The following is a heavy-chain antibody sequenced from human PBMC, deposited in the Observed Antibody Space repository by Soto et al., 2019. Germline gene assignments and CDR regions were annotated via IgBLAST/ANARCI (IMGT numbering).Heavy chain of an antibody. D-gene: IGHD2-2*01. CDR1: GVSISGYF. J-gene: IGHJ3*01. V-gene: IGHV4-59*01. CDR3: ATGETSYGLGGFDF. Sequence: SETLSLTCTVSGVSISGYFWNWIRQSPGKGLEWIGKVNHSGRNNYNPSLKSRVTISLDMSKNQISLKLTSVTAADTAVYFFATGETSYGLGGFDFWGQGTMVTVSS. CDR2: VNHSGRN.